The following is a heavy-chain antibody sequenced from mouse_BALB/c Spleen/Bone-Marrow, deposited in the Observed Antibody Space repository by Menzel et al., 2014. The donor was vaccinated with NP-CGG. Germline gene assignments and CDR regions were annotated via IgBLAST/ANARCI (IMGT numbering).Heavy chain of an antibody. CDR2: IRLKSNNYAT. Sequence: DVQLQESGGGLVQPGGSMKLSCVASGFTFSNYWMNWVRQSPEKGLEWVAEIRLKSNNYATHYAESVKGRFTISRDDSKSSIYLQMNNLRAEDTGIYYYTGSYYRSAWFAYWGQGTLVTVSA. CDR1: GFTFSNYW. CDR3: TGSYYRSAWFAY. D-gene: IGHD2-14*01. V-gene: IGHV6-6*02. J-gene: IGHJ3*01.